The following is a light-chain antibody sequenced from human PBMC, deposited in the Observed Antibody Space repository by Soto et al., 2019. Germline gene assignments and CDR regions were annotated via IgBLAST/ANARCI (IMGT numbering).Light chain of an antibody. Sequence: QSVLTQPPSASGTPGESVTIACSGSSSNIGSNTVTWYQQLPGTAPQLLSYSNNQRPSGLPDRFSGSKSGTSASLAIRRLESGDEDDYCCAARDDRRNGRGVFCSGTKLTVL. CDR2: SNN. CDR3: AARDDRRNGRGV. V-gene: IGLV1-44*01. CDR1: SSNIGSNT. J-gene: IGLJ1*01.